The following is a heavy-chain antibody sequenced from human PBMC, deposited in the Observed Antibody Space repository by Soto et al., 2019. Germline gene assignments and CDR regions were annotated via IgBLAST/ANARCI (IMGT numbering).Heavy chain of an antibody. J-gene: IGHJ5*02. V-gene: IGHV1-3*01. CDR3: ARDGDYIWGSYRLGWFDP. Sequence: QVQLVQSGAEVKKPGASVKVSCKASGYTFTSYAMHWVRQAPGQRLEWMGWINAGNGNTKYSQKFQGRVTITRDTSASTAYMELSSLRSDDTAVYYCARDGDYIWGSYRLGWFDPWGQGTLVTVSS. CDR1: GYTFTSYA. CDR2: INAGNGNT. D-gene: IGHD3-16*02.